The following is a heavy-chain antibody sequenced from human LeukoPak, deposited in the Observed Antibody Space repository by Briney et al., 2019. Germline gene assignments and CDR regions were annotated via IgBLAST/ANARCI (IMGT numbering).Heavy chain of an antibody. CDR3: ARGTRYNWNSPNYFDY. CDR1: GFTFSSYA. J-gene: IGHJ4*02. V-gene: IGHV3-30-3*01. Sequence: GGSLRLSCAASGFTFSSYAMHWVRQAPGKGLEWVAVISYDGSNKYYADSVKGRFTISRDNSKNTLYLQMNSLRAEDTAVYRCARGTRYNWNSPNYFDYWAREPWSPSPQ. CDR2: ISYDGSNK. D-gene: IGHD1-7*01.